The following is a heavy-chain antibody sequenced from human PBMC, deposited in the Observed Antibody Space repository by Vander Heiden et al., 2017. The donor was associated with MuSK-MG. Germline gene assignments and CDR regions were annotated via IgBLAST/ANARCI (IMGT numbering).Heavy chain of an antibody. CDR3: ARGGGYCSGGSCYEI. D-gene: IGHD2-15*01. CDR1: GYTFTSYG. Sequence: QAQLVPSAAEVKKPGASVTVSCKAYGYTFTSYGIGWVRQDPGQGLEWMGWISAYNGNTTYAQKLQGRVTMTTDTSTSTAYMELRSLGSDDTAVYYCARGGGYCSGGSCYEIWSQGTLVTVSS. V-gene: IGHV1-18*01. J-gene: IGHJ4*02. CDR2: ISAYNGNT.